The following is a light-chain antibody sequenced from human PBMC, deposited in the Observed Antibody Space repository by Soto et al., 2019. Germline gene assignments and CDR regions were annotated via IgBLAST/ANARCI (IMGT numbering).Light chain of an antibody. J-gene: IGKJ1*01. V-gene: IGKV1-5*01. CDR1: QSLSGW. CDR2: DAS. Sequence: DIQMTQSPSTLSASVGDRVIITCRASQSLSGWLAWYQQKPGKAPKLLIYDASSLESGVPSRFSGSGSGTEFTLTISSLQSEDFAVYYCQQYNNWPRTFGQGTKVDIK. CDR3: QQYNNWPRT.